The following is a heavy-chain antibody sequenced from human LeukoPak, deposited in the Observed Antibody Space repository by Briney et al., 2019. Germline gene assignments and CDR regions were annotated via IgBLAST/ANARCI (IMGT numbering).Heavy chain of an antibody. CDR2: INPSGDST. CDR3: AKLATSDTGETY. D-gene: IGHD3-16*01. V-gene: IGHV1-46*01. CDR1: GYTFTINH. Sequence: GASVKVSCKASGYTFTINHIHWVRQAPGQGPEWMGVINPSGDSTTYAQNFQGRVTMTRDTSTSTVYMELRSLRSEDTAIYYCAKLATSDTGETYWGQGTLVTVSS. J-gene: IGHJ4*02.